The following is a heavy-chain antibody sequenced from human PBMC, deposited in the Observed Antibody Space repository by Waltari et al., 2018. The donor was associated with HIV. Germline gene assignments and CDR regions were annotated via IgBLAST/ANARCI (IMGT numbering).Heavy chain of an antibody. CDR1: GYTFTSYD. J-gene: IGHJ4*02. V-gene: IGHV1-8*01. Sequence: QVQLVQSGAEVKKPGASVKVSCKASGYTFTSYDINWVRQATGQGLEWMGWMNPNSGNTCYAQKFQGRVTMTRNTSISTAYMELSSLRSDDTAVYFCARDRSIVSRHHDNAGSPYLDNWGQGTLVTVSS. D-gene: IGHD2-21*01. CDR3: ARDRSIVSRHHDNAGSPYLDN. CDR2: MNPNSGNT.